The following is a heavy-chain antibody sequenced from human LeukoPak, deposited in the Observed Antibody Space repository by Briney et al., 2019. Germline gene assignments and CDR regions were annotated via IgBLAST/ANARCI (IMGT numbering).Heavy chain of an antibody. Sequence: GGYLRLSCAASGFTFSDYYMSWIRRAPGKGLEWVSYISSSGSTIYYADSVKGRFTISRDNAKNSLYLQMNSLRAEDTAVYYCASYCSGGSCYSDFDYWGQGTLVTVSS. D-gene: IGHD2-15*01. CDR2: ISSSGSTI. V-gene: IGHV3-11*01. CDR3: ASYCSGGSCYSDFDY. J-gene: IGHJ4*02. CDR1: GFTFSDYY.